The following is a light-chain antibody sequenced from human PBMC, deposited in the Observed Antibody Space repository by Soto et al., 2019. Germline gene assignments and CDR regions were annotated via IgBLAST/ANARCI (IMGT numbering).Light chain of an antibody. V-gene: IGKV3-20*01. J-gene: IGKJ2*01. CDR2: GAS. CDR1: QSISSRY. CDR3: QQYGSSPPYT. Sequence: EIVLTQSPGTLSLSPGERATLSCRASQSISSRYLAWYQQKPGQAPRLLIYGASNRATGIPDRFSGSGSGTYFTLTISRLEPEDFAVYYCQQYGSSPPYTFGQGTKLEIK.